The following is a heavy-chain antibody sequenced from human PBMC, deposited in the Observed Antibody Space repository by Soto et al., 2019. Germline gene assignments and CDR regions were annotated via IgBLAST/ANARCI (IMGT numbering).Heavy chain of an antibody. V-gene: IGHV3-33*01. J-gene: IGHJ6*02. CDR3: ARAYSGSYYAYYYYYYGMDV. D-gene: IGHD1-26*01. Sequence: ESGGGVVQPGRSLRLSCAASGFTFSSYGMHWVRQAPGKGLEWVAVIWYDGSNKYYADSVKGRFTISRDNSKNTLYLQMNSLRAEDTAVYYCARAYSGSYYAYYYYYYGMDVWGQGTTVTVSS. CDR2: IWYDGSNK. CDR1: GFTFSSYG.